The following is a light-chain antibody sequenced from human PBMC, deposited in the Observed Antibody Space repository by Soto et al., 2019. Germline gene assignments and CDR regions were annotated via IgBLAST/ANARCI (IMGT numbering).Light chain of an antibody. Sequence: DIQMTQSPSSLSASVGDRVTITCQASEDISNYVNWYQQKPGKAPKLLIYDASNLETGVPSRFSGGGSGTDFSFTISSLQPEDIATYYCQQYDNVPYTFGQGTKLETK. V-gene: IGKV1-33*01. CDR1: EDISNY. J-gene: IGKJ2*01. CDR2: DAS. CDR3: QQYDNVPYT.